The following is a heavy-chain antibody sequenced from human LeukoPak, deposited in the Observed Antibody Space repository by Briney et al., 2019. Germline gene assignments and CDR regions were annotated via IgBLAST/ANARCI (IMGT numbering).Heavy chain of an antibody. J-gene: IGHJ5*01. Sequence: SETLSLTCTVPGGSISTRSSYWGWIRQPPGKGLEWIGSIYYTGSTYYKPSLKSRVSMSVDTSKNQFSLKLSSVTAADTAVYFCARDGWGNCTSTSCYKDWFDSWGQGALVTVSS. CDR1: GGSISTRSSY. D-gene: IGHD2-2*02. CDR3: ARDGWGNCTSTSCYKDWFDS. V-gene: IGHV4-39*07. CDR2: IYYTGST.